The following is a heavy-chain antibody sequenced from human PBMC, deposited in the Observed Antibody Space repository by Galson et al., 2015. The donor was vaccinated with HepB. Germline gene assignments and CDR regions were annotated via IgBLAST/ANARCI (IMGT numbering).Heavy chain of an antibody. CDR1: GLTFSNYG. CDR2: IWYDGSNK. V-gene: IGHV3-33*01. CDR3: ARDRERDGNNAGFDY. Sequence: SLRLSCATSGLTFSNYGMHWVRQAPGKGLEWVAVIWYDGSNKYYADSVEGRFTISRDNSKNTLYLQMNSLRAEDTAVYYCARDRERDGNNAGFDYWGQGTLVTVSS. D-gene: IGHD5-24*01. J-gene: IGHJ4*02.